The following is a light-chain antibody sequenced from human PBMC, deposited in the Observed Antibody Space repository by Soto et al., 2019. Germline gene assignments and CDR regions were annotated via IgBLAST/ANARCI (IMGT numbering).Light chain of an antibody. V-gene: IGKV2-30*01. CDR2: KVS. CDR1: QSLVYSDGNIY. Sequence: DVGMTQSPLSLAVTLGQPASISCSSSQSLVYSDGNIYLSWFHQRPGQSPRRLIYKVSNRESGVPDRFSGSGSGTEFTLRISTVEAEDVGVYYCMQGTHWPTFGQGTKVDIK. J-gene: IGKJ1*01. CDR3: MQGTHWPT.